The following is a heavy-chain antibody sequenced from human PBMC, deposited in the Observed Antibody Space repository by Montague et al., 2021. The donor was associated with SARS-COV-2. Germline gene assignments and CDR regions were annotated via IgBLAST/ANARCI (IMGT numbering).Heavy chain of an antibody. J-gene: IGHJ6*02. Sequence: SETLSLTCTVSGASARTYYWSWIRQSAGKKLEWMGRLYTSGSTYXNPSFKSRVTMSLDTSKNLFSLNLSSMTAADTAVYYCARDGADYSFAYYHEMDVWGQGIAVTVSS. CDR3: ARDGADYSFAYYHEMDV. CDR1: GASARTYY. CDR2: LYTSGST. V-gene: IGHV4-4*07. D-gene: IGHD5-12*01.